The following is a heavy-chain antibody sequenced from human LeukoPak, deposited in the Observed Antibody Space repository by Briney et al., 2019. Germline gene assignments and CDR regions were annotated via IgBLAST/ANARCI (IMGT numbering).Heavy chain of an antibody. Sequence: SETQSLTCAVYGGSFSGYYWSWIRQPPGKGLEWIGEINHSGSTNYNPSLKSRVTISVDTSKNQFSLKLSSVTAADTAVYYCARGRAYYYGSGSYYKSAQPIDYWGQGTLVTVSS. CDR2: INHSGST. D-gene: IGHD3-10*01. CDR1: GGSFSGYY. J-gene: IGHJ4*02. CDR3: ARGRAYYYGSGSYYKSAQPIDY. V-gene: IGHV4-34*01.